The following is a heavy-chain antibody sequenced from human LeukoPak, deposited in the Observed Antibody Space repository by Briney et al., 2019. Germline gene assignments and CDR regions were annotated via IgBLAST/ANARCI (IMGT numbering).Heavy chain of an antibody. D-gene: IGHD3-10*01. V-gene: IGHV4-39*07. CDR2: IYYSGST. Sequence: SSETLSLTCTVSGGSISSSSYYWGWIRQPPGKGLEWIGSIYYSGSTYYNPSLKSRVTISVDTSKNQFSLKLSSVTAANTAVYYCARALWFGELFWFDPWGQGTLVTVSS. CDR1: GGSISSSSYY. J-gene: IGHJ5*02. CDR3: ARALWFGELFWFDP.